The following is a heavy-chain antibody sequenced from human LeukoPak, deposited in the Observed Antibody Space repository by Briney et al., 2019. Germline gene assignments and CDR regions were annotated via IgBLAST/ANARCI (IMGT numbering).Heavy chain of an antibody. V-gene: IGHV1-69*05. Sequence: ASVRVSCKASGGTFRGYAISWVRQAPGQGLEWIGRIIPIFGTAKYAQKFQGRVTITTDESTSTAYVELSSLTSEDTAVYYCARAPSYSSNWYDYWGRGTLVTVSS. CDR3: ARAPSYSSNWYDY. J-gene: IGHJ5*01. D-gene: IGHD6-19*01. CDR2: IIPIFGTA. CDR1: GGTFRGYA.